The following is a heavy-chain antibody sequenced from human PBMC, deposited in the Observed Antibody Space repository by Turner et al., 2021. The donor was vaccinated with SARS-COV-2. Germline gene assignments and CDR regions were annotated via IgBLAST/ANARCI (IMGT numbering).Heavy chain of an antibody. CDR3: AREGAWGDGYPNDY. CDR2: ISFDGSSK. V-gene: IGHV3-30-3*01. J-gene: IGHJ4*02. D-gene: IGHD5-12*01. Sequence: QVQLVGSGGGVVQPGRSLRLPCPASGFTFSSCGMHWVRQAPGKGLELVAVISFDGSSKYYADPVKGRLTISRDNSKYTLYLQMNSLRAEDTAVYYCAREGAWGDGYPNDYWGQGTLVTVSS. CDR1: GFTFSSCG.